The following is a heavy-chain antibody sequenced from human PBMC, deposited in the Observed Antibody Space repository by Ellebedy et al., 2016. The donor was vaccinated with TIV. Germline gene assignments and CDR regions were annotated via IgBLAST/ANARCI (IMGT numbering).Heavy chain of an antibody. CDR1: GFTFSRYW. J-gene: IGHJ4*02. V-gene: IGHV3-74*01. D-gene: IGHD2-2*03. CDR2: IKGDGSFT. CDR3: ARRSSGYCVGVKCTTDFDY. Sequence: GGSLRLXCAASGFTFSRYWMHWVRQAPGKGLVWVSRIKGDGSFTNYADSVKGRFTVSRDNTKNTLYLQMNSLRAEDTGVYYCARRSSGYCVGVKCTTDFDYWGQGTLVTVSS.